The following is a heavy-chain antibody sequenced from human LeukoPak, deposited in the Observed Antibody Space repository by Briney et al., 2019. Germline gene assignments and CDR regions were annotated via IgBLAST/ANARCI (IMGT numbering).Heavy chain of an antibody. CDR2: INPNSGGT. J-gene: IGHJ1*01. CDR3: ARGYYDSSDYEYFQH. Sequence: VASVKVSCKASGYTFTNYAMNWVRQAPGQGLEWMGWINPNSGGTNSAQKFQGRVTMTRDTSIITAYMELSRLKSDDTAVYFCARGYYDSSDYEYFQHWGQGTLVTVSS. V-gene: IGHV1-2*02. D-gene: IGHD3-22*01. CDR1: GYTFTNYA.